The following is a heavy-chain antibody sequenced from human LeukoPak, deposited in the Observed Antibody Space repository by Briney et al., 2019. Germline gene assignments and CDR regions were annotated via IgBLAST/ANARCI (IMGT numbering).Heavy chain of an antibody. D-gene: IGHD3-22*01. V-gene: IGHV3-74*01. CDR1: GFTFSSYW. J-gene: IGHJ4*02. CDR3: ASYGHSRDYYDSSGYGFDY. Sequence: GGSLRLSCAASGFTFSSYWMNWVRQAPGKGLVWVSRLNPDESTTTYADSVKGRFTISRDNAKNTVYLQMNSLRADDTAVYYCASYGHSRDYYDSSGYGFDYWGQGTLVTVSS. CDR2: LNPDESTT.